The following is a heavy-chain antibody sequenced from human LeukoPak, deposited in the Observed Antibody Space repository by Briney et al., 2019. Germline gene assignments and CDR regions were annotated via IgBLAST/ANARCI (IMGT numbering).Heavy chain of an antibody. Sequence: TGGSLRLSCTASGFTFGDYAMSWVRQAPGKGLEWVGFIRSKAYGGTTEYAASVKGRFTISRDDSKSIAYLQMNSLKTEDTAVYYCTRDLRRGCSSTSCYQDYYYYYMDVWGKGTTVTVSS. CDR2: IRSKAYGGTT. CDR3: TRDLRRGCSSTSCYQDYYYYYMDV. V-gene: IGHV3-49*04. CDR1: GFTFGDYA. J-gene: IGHJ6*03. D-gene: IGHD2-2*01.